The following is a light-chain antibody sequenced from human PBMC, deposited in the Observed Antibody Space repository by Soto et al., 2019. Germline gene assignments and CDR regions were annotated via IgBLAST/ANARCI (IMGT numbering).Light chain of an antibody. V-gene: IGKV1-39*01. CDR1: QSISSY. CDR2: AAS. J-gene: IGKJ1*01. CDR3: RPRTNYPRT. Sequence: DIQMSLSTYPLCASVGERVTITCRASQSISSYLNWYQQKPGKAPKLLIYAASSLQSGVPSRFSGSGSGTEFTRMICSLYSEDFATYYWRPRTNYPRTFGQGTKVDIK.